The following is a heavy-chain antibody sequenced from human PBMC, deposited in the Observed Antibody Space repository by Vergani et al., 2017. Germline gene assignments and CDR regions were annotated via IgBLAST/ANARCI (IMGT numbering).Heavy chain of an antibody. Sequence: QVQLQESGPGLVKPSETLSLTCTVSGGSISSYYWSWIRQPPGKGLEWIGYIYYSGSTNYNPSLKSRVTISVDTSKNQFSLKLSSVTAADTAVYYCARDSQYDFWSGYYRGYYYYMDVWGKGTTVTVSS. CDR2: IYYSGST. CDR3: ARDSQYDFWSGYYRGYYYYMDV. V-gene: IGHV4-59*01. J-gene: IGHJ6*03. D-gene: IGHD3-3*01. CDR1: GGSISSYY.